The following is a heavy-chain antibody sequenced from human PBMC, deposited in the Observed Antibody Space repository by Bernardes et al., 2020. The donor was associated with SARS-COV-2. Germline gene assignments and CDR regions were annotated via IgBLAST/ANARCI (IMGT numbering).Heavy chain of an antibody. CDR1: GFTFSSYA. J-gene: IGHJ6*02. V-gene: IGHV3-23*01. D-gene: IGHD3-10*01. CDR3: APDYGSGSYYDYYGMDV. CDR2: ISGSGGST. Sequence: GSLRLSCAASGFTFSSYAMSWVRQAPGKGLEWVSAISGSGGSTYYADSVKGRFTISRDNSKNTLYLQMNSLRAEDTAVYYCAPDYGSGSYYDYYGMDVWGLGTTVTVSS.